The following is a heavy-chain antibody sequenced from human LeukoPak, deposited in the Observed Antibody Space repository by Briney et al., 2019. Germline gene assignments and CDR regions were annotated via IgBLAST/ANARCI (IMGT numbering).Heavy chain of an antibody. J-gene: IGHJ4*02. CDR1: GGSISGSSYY. Sequence: SETLSLTCTVSGGSISGSSYYWGWIRQPPGKGPEWIGSIHYSGSTYYNPSLKSRITISVDTSKNQFSLTLSSVTAADTAVYYCARHSTDSSGFFDHWGQGTLVTVSS. V-gene: IGHV4-39*01. D-gene: IGHD3-22*01. CDR3: ARHSTDSSGFFDH. CDR2: IHYSGST.